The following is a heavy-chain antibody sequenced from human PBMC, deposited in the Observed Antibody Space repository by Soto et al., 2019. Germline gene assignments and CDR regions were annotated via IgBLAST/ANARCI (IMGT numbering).Heavy chain of an antibody. CDR2: ISSSSSYI. D-gene: IGHD6-13*01. V-gene: IGHV3-21*01. CDR3: ARCRAGGSIAAAGTWGYYGMDV. Sequence: EVQLVESGGGLVKPGGSLRLSCAASGFTFSSYSMNWVRQAPGKGLEWVSSISSSSSYIYYADSVKGRFTISRDNAKNSLYLQMNGLRDEDTAVYYCARCRAGGSIAAAGTWGYYGMDVWGQGTTVTVSS. J-gene: IGHJ6*02. CDR1: GFTFSSYS.